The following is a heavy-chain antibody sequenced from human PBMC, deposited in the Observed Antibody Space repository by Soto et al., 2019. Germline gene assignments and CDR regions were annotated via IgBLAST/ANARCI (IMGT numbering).Heavy chain of an antibody. CDR1: GFTFSGYA. CDR2: ISGSGGST. Sequence: EVQLLESGGGLVQPGGSLRLSCAASGFTFSGYAMSWVRQAPGKGLEWVSAISGSGGSTYYADSVKGRFTISRDNSKNTLYLQMNSLRAEDTAVYYCAKDGTYYGSGSYQSSWGQGTLVTVSS. J-gene: IGHJ5*02. CDR3: AKDGTYYGSGSYQSS. V-gene: IGHV3-23*01. D-gene: IGHD3-10*01.